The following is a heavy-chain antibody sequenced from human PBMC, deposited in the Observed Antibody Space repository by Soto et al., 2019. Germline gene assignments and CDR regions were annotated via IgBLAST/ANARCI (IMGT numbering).Heavy chain of an antibody. V-gene: IGHV4-39*01. Sequence: PSETLSLTCTVSGDSISSSTYFRGWVRQPPGKGLEWIGTIYYSGSTYYNPSLKSRVTISVDTSKNHFSLKLSSVTAADTAVYFCARHLGEGYFDYWGHGTLVTVSS. CDR1: GDSISSSTYF. CDR3: ARHLGEGYFDY. CDR2: IYYSGST. J-gene: IGHJ4*01.